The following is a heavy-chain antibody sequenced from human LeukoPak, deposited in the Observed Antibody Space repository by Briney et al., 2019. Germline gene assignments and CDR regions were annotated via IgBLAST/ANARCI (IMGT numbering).Heavy chain of an antibody. V-gene: IGHV3-30-3*01. CDR1: GFTFSSYA. J-gene: IGHJ4*02. Sequence: GGSLRLSCAASGFTFSSYAMHWVRQAPGKGLEWVAVISYDGSNKYYADSVKGRFTISRDNSKNTLYLQMSSLRAEDTAVYYCTKDRGELTYWGQRTLVTVSS. CDR2: ISYDGSNK. D-gene: IGHD1-26*01. CDR3: TKDRGELTY.